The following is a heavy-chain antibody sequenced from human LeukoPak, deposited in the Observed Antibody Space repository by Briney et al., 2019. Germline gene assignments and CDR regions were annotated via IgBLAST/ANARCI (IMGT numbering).Heavy chain of an antibody. CDR3: ASNGHFWSGPDY. Sequence: GGSLRLSCAASGFTFSSYSMNWVRQAPGKGLEWVSSISSSSSYIYYADSVKGRFTISRDNAKNSLYLQMNSLRAEDSAVYYCASNGHFWSGPDYWGQGTLVTVSS. V-gene: IGHV3-21*01. CDR1: GFTFSSYS. CDR2: ISSSSSYI. J-gene: IGHJ4*02. D-gene: IGHD3-3*02.